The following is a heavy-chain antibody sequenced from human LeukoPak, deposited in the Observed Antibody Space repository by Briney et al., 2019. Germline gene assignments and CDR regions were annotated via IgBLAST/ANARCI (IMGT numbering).Heavy chain of an antibody. CDR3: ARDPGSLGPHYYSYGMDV. CDR1: GGSISSYY. Sequence: SETLSLTCTVSGGSISSYYWSWIRQPPGKGLEWIGYIYYSGSTNYNPSLKSRVTISVDTSKNQFSLKLSSVTAADTAVYYCARDPGSLGPHYYSYGMDVWGQGTTVTVSS. J-gene: IGHJ6*02. D-gene: IGHD5/OR15-5a*01. CDR2: IYYSGST. V-gene: IGHV4-59*01.